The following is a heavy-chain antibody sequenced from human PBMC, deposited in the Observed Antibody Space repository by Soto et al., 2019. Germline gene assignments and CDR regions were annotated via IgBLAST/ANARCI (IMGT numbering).Heavy chain of an antibody. D-gene: IGHD5-12*01. V-gene: IGHV4-34*06. CDR3: TRGYAENWHIPHY. J-gene: IGHJ1*01. Sequence: QVQVQQWGAGLVKPSETLSLTCAVPGGSFSGFYWSWIRQPPGKGLEWIGEMNHIGITHYNPSLGSRVTISVDTSENQLSLRLDSVTAADTAVYYCTRGYAENWHIPHYWGQGTLVTVSS. CDR1: GGSFSGFY. CDR2: MNHIGIT.